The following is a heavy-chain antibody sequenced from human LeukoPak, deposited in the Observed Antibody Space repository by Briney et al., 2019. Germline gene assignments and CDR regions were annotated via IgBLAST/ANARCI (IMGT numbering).Heavy chain of an antibody. CDR3: ARGGTSPVTAMVSRYFDY. CDR2: INHSGST. CDR1: GGSFSGYY. D-gene: IGHD5-18*01. J-gene: IGHJ4*02. Sequence: PSETLSLTCAVYGGSFSGYYWSWIRRPPGKGLEWIGEINHSGSTNYNPSLKSRVTISVDTSKNQFSLKLSSVTAADTAVYYCARGGTSPVTAMVSRYFDYWGQGTLVTVSS. V-gene: IGHV4-34*01.